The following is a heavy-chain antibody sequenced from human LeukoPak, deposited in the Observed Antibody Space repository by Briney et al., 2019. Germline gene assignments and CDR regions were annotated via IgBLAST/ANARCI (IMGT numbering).Heavy chain of an antibody. D-gene: IGHD1-7*01. J-gene: IGHJ4*02. Sequence: SETLSLTCAVSGGSICSNNWWSWVRQSPGKGLEWIGEIYHSGRTNCNPSLKSRVTISVDKSKNQFSLNLSSVTAADTAVYYCAKYENSYFDYWGQGTLVTVSS. CDR3: AKYENSYFDY. CDR2: IYHSGRT. V-gene: IGHV4-4*02. CDR1: GGSICSNNW.